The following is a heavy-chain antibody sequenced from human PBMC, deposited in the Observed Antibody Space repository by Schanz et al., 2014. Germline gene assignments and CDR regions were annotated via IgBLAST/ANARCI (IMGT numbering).Heavy chain of an antibody. J-gene: IGHJ4*02. Sequence: EVLLVESGGGLVKPGGSVRVSCAASGFTFSTYSMNWVRQAPGKGLEWVSSISGTGDHIYYADSVKGRFTISRDNAKNSLYLQMNSLRVEDSAVYFCVKNGRELESFWGPGTLVTVSS. V-gene: IGHV3-21*01. D-gene: IGHD3-3*01. CDR2: ISGTGDHI. CDR3: VKNGRELESF. CDR1: GFTFSTYS.